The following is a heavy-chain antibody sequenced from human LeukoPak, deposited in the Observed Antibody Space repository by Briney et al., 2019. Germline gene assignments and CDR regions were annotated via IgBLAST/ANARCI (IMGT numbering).Heavy chain of an antibody. Sequence: PEGSLRLSCAASGFTFSDYYMSWIRQAPGKGLEWVSYISSSGSTIYYADSVKGRFTISRDNAKNSLYLQMNSLRAEDTAVYYCARVIVWWTYGMDVWGQGTTVTVSS. CDR3: ARVIVWWTYGMDV. D-gene: IGHD2-21*01. CDR1: GFTFSDYY. V-gene: IGHV3-11*01. J-gene: IGHJ6*02. CDR2: ISSSGSTI.